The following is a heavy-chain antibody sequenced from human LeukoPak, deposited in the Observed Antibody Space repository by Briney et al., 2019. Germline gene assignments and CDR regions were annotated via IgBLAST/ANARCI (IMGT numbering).Heavy chain of an antibody. CDR1: GFTFSSYW. V-gene: IGHV3-74*01. Sequence: GGSLRLSCAASGFTFSSYWMHWVRQAPGKGLVWVSRIKSDGSSTNYADSVKGRFTISRDNAKNTLYLQMNSLRAEDTAVYYCARDNGGSGWDWGQGTLVTVSS. D-gene: IGHD6-19*01. J-gene: IGHJ4*02. CDR3: ARDNGGSGWD. CDR2: IKSDGSST.